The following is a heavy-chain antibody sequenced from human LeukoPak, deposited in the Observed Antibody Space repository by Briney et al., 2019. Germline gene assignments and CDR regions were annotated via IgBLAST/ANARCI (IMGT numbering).Heavy chain of an antibody. CDR2: ISGSGGST. J-gene: IGHJ6*03. CDR1: GFTFSSYA. Sequence: GGSLRLSCAASGFTFSSYAMSWVRQAPGKGLEWVPAISGSGGSTYYADSVKGRFTISRDNSKNTLYLQMNSLRAEDTAVYYCAKDGEYDFWSGPRYYMDVWGKGTTVTVSS. CDR3: AKDGEYDFWSGPRYYMDV. D-gene: IGHD3-3*01. V-gene: IGHV3-23*01.